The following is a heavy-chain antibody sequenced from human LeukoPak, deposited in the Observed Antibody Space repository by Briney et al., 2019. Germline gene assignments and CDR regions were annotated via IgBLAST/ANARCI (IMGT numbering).Heavy chain of an antibody. CDR1: GGSISSSSYY. V-gene: IGHV4-39*07. CDR3: ARTPRTFGVVITTFDY. CDR2: IYYSGST. D-gene: IGHD3-3*01. J-gene: IGHJ4*02. Sequence: SSETPSLTCTVSGGSISSSSYYWGWIRQPPGKGLEWIGSIYYSGSTYYNPSLKSRVTISVDTSKNQFSLKLSSVTAADTAVYYCARTPRTFGVVITTFDYWGQGTLVTVSS.